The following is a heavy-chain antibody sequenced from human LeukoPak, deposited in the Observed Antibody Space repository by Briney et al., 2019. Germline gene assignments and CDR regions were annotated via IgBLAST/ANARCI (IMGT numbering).Heavy chain of an antibody. Sequence: SVKVSCKASGGTFSSYAISWVRQAPGQGLEWMGRIIPILGIANYAQKFQGRVTITADKSTSTAYMELSSLRSEDTAVYYCARSLYSGSWAFDYWGQGTLVTVSS. D-gene: IGHD1-26*01. CDR1: GGTFSSYA. J-gene: IGHJ4*02. CDR2: IIPILGIA. CDR3: ARSLYSGSWAFDY. V-gene: IGHV1-69*04.